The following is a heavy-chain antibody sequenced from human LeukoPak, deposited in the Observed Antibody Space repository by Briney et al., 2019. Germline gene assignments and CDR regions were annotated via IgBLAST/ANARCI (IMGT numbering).Heavy chain of an antibody. J-gene: IGHJ4*02. V-gene: IGHV4-59*01. CDR3: ARGGSSSSWPFYY. Sequence: SETLSLTCTVSGGSISSYYWSWIRQPPGKGLEWIGYIYYSGSTNYNPSLKSRVTISVDTSKNQFSLKLTSVTAADTAVYYCARGGSSSSWPFYYWGQGTLVTVSS. D-gene: IGHD6-13*01. CDR1: GGSISSYY. CDR2: IYYSGST.